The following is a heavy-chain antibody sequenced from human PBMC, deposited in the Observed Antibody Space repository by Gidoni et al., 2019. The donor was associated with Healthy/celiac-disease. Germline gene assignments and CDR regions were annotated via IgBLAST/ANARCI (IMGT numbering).Heavy chain of an antibody. CDR1: GGSISSSSYY. CDR3: ARGVGAWLRSDFDY. J-gene: IGHJ4*02. CDR2: IYYSGST. D-gene: IGHD5-12*01. V-gene: IGHV4-39*07. Sequence: QLQLQESGPGLVKPSETLSLTCTVSGGSISSSSYYWGWIRQPPGKGLEWIGSIYYSGSTYYNPSLKSRVTISVDTSKNQFSLKLSSVTAADTAVYYCARGVGAWLRSDFDYWGQGTLVTVSS.